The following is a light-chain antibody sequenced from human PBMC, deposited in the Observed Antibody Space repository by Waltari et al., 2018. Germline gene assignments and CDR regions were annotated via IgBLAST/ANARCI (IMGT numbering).Light chain of an antibody. Sequence: EIVLTQSPATLPLSPGERATLPCRASQSISSYLAWSPQKPGQAPRLLIYDASNRATGIPARFSGSGSGTDFTLTISSLEPEDFAVYYCQQRSNWPPITFGQGTLLEIK. CDR3: QQRSNWPPIT. CDR1: QSISSY. J-gene: IGKJ5*01. V-gene: IGKV3-11*01. CDR2: DAS.